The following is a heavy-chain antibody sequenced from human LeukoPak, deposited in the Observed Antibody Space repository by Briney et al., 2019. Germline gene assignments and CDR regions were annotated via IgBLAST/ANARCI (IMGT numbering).Heavy chain of an antibody. D-gene: IGHD3-10*01. CDR3: ARRRGGFGEGEFDY. CDR1: GVSISGFY. V-gene: IGHV4-4*08. J-gene: IGHJ4*02. CDR2: SHTGGSI. Sequence: SETLSLTCTVSGVSISGFYWNWIRQPPRKGLEWVWYSHTGGSISSNPSLNSRVAFSMDPSKNQVSLRLNSVTATDTAVYYCARRRGGFGEGEFDYWGQGIPVTVST.